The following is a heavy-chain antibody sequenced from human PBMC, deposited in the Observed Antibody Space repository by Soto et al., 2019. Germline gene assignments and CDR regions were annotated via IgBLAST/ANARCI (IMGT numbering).Heavy chain of an antibody. V-gene: IGHV4-34*01. CDR2: INHSGST. CDR1: GGYFSANY. J-gene: IGHJ5*02. Sequence: QVQLRQWGAGLLKPSETLSLTCGISGGYFSANYWSWIRQSPGKGLEWLGEINHSGSTEYNPSLKRRVTISADSSKNQFSLTLTSVTAADTAVYYCATGGLFSSWGQGTLVTVSS. CDR3: ATGGLFSS. D-gene: IGHD3-3*01.